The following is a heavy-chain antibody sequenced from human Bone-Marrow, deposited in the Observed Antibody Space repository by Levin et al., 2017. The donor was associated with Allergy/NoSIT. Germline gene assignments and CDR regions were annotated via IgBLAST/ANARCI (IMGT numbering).Heavy chain of an antibody. J-gene: IGHJ4*02. V-gene: IGHV3-13*01. D-gene: IGHD2-15*01. CDR1: GFTFSSYD. CDR3: ARAGCLRSGGSCYSLDY. CDR2: IGTAGDT. Sequence: PGGSLRLSCAASGFTFSSYDMHWVRQATGKGLEWVSAIGTAGDTYYPGSVKGRFTISRENAKNSLYLQMNSLRAGDTAVYYCARAGCLRSGGSCYSLDYWGQGTLVTVSS.